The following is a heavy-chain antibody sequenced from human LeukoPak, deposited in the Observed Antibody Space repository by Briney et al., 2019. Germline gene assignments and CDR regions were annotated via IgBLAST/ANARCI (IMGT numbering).Heavy chain of an antibody. CDR3: ATAAYDSNGFTANHDY. CDR2: LYSDGTT. Sequence: GGSLRLSCAASGFIVSNNYMSWVRRAPGKGLEWVSVLYSDGTTYYADSVKGRFTISRDNSKNTLYLQMNNLRAEDTAVYYCATAAYDSNGFTANHDYWGQGTLVVVSS. D-gene: IGHD3-22*01. CDR1: GFIVSNNY. J-gene: IGHJ4*02. V-gene: IGHV3-53*01.